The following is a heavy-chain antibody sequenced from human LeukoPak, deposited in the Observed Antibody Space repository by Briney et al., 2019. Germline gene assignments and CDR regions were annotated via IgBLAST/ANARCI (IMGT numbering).Heavy chain of an antibody. J-gene: IGHJ4*02. CDR3: ARAPGYSYGSGLKDVKFDY. D-gene: IGHD5-18*01. Sequence: ASVKVSCKASGYTFTGYYMHWVRQAPGQGLEGMGWISAYNGNTNYAQKLQGRVTMTTDTSTSTAYMELRSLRSDDTAVYYCARAPGYSYGSGLKDVKFDYWGQGTLVTVSS. CDR2: ISAYNGNT. V-gene: IGHV1-18*04. CDR1: GYTFTGYY.